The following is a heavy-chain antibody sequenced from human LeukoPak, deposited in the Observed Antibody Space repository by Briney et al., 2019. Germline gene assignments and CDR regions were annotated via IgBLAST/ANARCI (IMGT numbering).Heavy chain of an antibody. CDR1: GFTFSSYA. D-gene: IGHD3-3*01. J-gene: IGHJ4*02. CDR3: ARDHYDFCSGYYEVCLDY. Sequence: GGSLRLSCAASGFTFSSYAMHWVRQAPGKGLEYVSAISSNGGSTYYANSVEGRFTISRDNSKNTLYLQMGSLRAEDMAVYYCARDHYDFCSGYYEVCLDYWGQGTLVTVSS. CDR2: ISSNGGST. V-gene: IGHV3-64*01.